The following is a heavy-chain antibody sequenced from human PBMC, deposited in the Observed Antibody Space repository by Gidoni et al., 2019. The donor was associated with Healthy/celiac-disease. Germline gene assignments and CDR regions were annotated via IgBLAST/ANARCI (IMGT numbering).Heavy chain of an antibody. CDR2: IKSKTDGGTT. Sequence: GLEWVGRIKSKTDGGTTDYAAPVKGRFTISRDDSKNTLYLQMNSLKTEDTAVYYCTTDRIVVVTAIPEDYDSSGSDYWGQGTLVTVSS. J-gene: IGHJ4*02. CDR3: TTDRIVVVTAIPEDYDSSGSDY. D-gene: IGHD2-21*02. V-gene: IGHV3-15*01.